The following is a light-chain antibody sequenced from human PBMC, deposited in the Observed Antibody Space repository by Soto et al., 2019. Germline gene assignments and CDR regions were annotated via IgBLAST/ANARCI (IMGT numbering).Light chain of an antibody. Sequence: QSSRRQPVAGSGSPGQSITISCTGSSSDVGAYYFVSWYQHLPGKAPKLILYEVTTRPSGISSRFSGSKSGNTASLTISGLQADDEAYYSCSSYTSTNTPYVFGTGTKVTVL. CDR2: EVT. V-gene: IGLV2-14*01. CDR3: SSYTSTNTPYV. J-gene: IGLJ1*01. CDR1: SSDVGAYYF.